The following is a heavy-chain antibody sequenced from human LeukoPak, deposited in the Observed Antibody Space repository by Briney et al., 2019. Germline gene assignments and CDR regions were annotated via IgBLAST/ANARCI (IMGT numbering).Heavy chain of an antibody. CDR3: LRGDRRDY. Sequence: TGGSLRLSCAASRFTFSSDSMNWARQAPGKGLEWVSSISSSGSYIYYADSVKGRFIISRDNAKDSLYLQMNSLRVEDTAVYYCLRGDRRDYWGQGTLVTVTS. CDR2: ISSSGSYI. J-gene: IGHJ4*02. V-gene: IGHV3-21*06. CDR1: RFTFSSDS.